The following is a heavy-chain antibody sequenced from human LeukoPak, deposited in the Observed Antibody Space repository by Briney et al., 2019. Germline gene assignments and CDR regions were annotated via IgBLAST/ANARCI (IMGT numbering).Heavy chain of an antibody. V-gene: IGHV3-7*05. D-gene: IGHD2-8*01. CDR1: GFTFSSYW. Sequence: GGSLRLSCAASGFTFSSYWTSWVRQAPGKGLEWVANIKQDGSEKYYVDSVKGRFTISRDNAKNSLYLQMNSLRAEDTAVYYCARAADIVLMVYDYWGQGTLVTVSS. CDR3: ARAADIVLMVYDY. J-gene: IGHJ4*02. CDR2: IKQDGSEK.